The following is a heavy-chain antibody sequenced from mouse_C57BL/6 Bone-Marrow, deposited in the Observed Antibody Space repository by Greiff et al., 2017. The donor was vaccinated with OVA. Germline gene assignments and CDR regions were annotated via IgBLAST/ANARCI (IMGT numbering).Heavy chain of an antibody. D-gene: IGHD1-1*01. Sequence: EVMLVESGAELVRPGASVKLSCTASGFNIKDDYMHWVKQRPEQGLEWIGWIDPENGDTEYASKFQGKATITADTSSNTAYLQLSSLTSEDTAVYYCTRELRGYWGQGTTLTVSS. J-gene: IGHJ2*01. CDR2: IDPENGDT. CDR3: TRELRGY. V-gene: IGHV14-4*01. CDR1: GFNIKDDY.